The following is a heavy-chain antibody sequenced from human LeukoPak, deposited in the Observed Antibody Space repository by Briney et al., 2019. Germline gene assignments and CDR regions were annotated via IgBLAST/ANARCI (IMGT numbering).Heavy chain of an antibody. Sequence: SETLSLTCAVYGEPFNGYYRGWIRQPPGKGLEWIGSIYYSGSTYYNPSLKSRVTISVDTSKNQFSLKLSSVTAADTAVYYCARDSSTDAFDIWGQGTMVTVSS. V-gene: IGHV4-34*01. CDR1: GEPFNGYY. D-gene: IGHD6-6*01. CDR2: IYYSGST. CDR3: ARDSSTDAFDI. J-gene: IGHJ3*02.